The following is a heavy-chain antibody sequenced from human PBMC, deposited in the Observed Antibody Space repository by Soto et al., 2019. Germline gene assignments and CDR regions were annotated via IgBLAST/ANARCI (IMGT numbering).Heavy chain of an antibody. CDR2: IYPGDSDT. J-gene: IGHJ5*02. CDR1: GYSFTSYW. D-gene: IGHD3-22*01. CDR3: ARQYYYDSSGYVRGQNWFDP. Sequence: PGESLKISCKGSGYSFTSYWIGWVRQMPGKGLEWMGIIYPGDSDTRYSPSFQGQVTISADKSISTAYLQWSSLKASDTAMYYCARQYYYDSSGYVRGQNWFDPWGQGTLVTVS. V-gene: IGHV5-51*01.